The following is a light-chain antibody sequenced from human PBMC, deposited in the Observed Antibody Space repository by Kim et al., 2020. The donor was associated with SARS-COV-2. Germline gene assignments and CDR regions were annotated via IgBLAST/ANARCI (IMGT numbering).Light chain of an antibody. CDR2: DAA. V-gene: IGKV3-11*01. CDR1: HSIGRS. J-gene: IGKJ4*01. Sequence: PVEGATPACRASHSIGRSLAWYQPARDRTPGILINDAAIRATGITDRFHGSGAGTDFTLTFGGLDPDDFGVYFCQKHGKWPPAPSFGGRTKVGIK. CDR3: QKHGKWPPAPS.